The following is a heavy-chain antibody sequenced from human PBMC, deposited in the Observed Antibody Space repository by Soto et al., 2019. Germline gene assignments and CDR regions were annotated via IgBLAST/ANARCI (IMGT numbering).Heavy chain of an antibody. V-gene: IGHV1-69*01. CDR1: EVAFSRHA. D-gene: IGHD3-3*02. J-gene: IGHJ6*02. Sequence: QVQLVQSGAEVKEPGSSVKVSCKSSEVAFSRHAINWVRQAPGQGLEWVGGIIPIFGTTNYTQRFQGRVTITADEFTRTAYMELSSLRSEDTAVYYCAREGEEMATFLGGRDVWCQGTTVTVSS. CDR3: AREGEEMATFLGGRDV. CDR2: IIPIFGTT.